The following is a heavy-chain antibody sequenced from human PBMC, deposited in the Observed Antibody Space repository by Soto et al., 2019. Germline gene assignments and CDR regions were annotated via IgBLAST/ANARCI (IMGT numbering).Heavy chain of an antibody. J-gene: IGHJ3*02. CDR3: ARDWDKAGDAFDI. Sequence: SETLSLTCTVSGGSISSSSYYWGWIRQPPGKGLEWIGSIYYSGSTYYNPSIKSRVTISVDTSKNQFSLKLSSVTAADTAVYYCARDWDKAGDAFDIWGQGTMVTVSS. CDR2: IYYSGST. V-gene: IGHV4-39*07. CDR1: GGSISSSSYY. D-gene: IGHD5-18*01.